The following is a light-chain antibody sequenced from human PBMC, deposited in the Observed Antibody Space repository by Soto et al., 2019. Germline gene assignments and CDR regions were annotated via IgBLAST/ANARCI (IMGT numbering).Light chain of an antibody. J-gene: IGKJ1*01. CDR1: QSVNSDS. Sequence: EIVLTQSPGTLSLSPGEGATLSCRASQSVNSDSLAWYQQKPGQAPRLLIHGASTRATGTPDRFRGSGSGTDFTLTISRLEPEDFAVYWCQQYGSSLTFGQGTKVEIK. V-gene: IGKV3-20*01. CDR3: QQYGSSLT. CDR2: GAS.